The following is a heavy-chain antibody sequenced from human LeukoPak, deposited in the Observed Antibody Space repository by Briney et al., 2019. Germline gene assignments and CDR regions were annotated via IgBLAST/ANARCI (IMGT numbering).Heavy chain of an antibody. V-gene: IGHV1-69*04. CDR1: GGTFSSYA. D-gene: IGHD6-13*01. CDR2: IIPIFGIA. CDR3: ARGPGAAADNP. J-gene: IGHJ5*02. Sequence: SVKVSCKASGGTFSSYAISWVRQAPGQGLEWMGRIIPIFGIANYAQKFQGRVTITAGKSTSTAYMELSSLRSEDTAVYYCARGPGAAADNPWGQGTLVTVSS.